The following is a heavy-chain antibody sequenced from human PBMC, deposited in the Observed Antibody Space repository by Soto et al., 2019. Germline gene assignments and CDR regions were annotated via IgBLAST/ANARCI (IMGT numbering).Heavy chain of an antibody. Sequence: GQSLKIACNPSGHILINYSIGWVRHMHRKWMEWMGIVYPRDSDTRYSPSFQGQVTISADRSTGTAFLQWRSLKASDTALYYCARPPLPGYSIHFNSWGQGTLVTVSS. D-gene: IGHD2-15*01. V-gene: IGHV5-51*01. CDR1: GHILINYS. CDR3: ARPPLPGYSIHFNS. CDR2: VYPRDSDT. J-gene: IGHJ4*02.